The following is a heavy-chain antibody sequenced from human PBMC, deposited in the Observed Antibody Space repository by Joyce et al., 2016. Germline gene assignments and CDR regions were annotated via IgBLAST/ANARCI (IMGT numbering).Heavy chain of an antibody. CDR2: MSRSSSTI. CDR3: AKADYGDKIDAFDI. Sequence: EVQLVESGGGLVQPGGSLRLSCAASGFTLSSYSMNWVRQAPGKGLEWVSNMSRSSSTIYYADSVKGRFTISRDNAKNSLYLQMNSLRAEDTAVYYCAKADYGDKIDAFDIWGQGTMVTVSS. J-gene: IGHJ3*02. D-gene: IGHD4-17*01. CDR1: GFTLSSYS. V-gene: IGHV3-48*01.